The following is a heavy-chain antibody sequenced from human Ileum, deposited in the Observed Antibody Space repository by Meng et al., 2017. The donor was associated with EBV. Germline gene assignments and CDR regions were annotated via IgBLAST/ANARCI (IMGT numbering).Heavy chain of an antibody. CDR3: AKNGEKYFEY. CDR2: MSDSGIT. Sequence: QLHGSGPCVVNPSGTFSLPVAVSGGSIIFITWWSWVRQSPEKGLEWIGEMSDSGITHYNPSLKSRVTISADKSNNQFSLKLTSVTSADTAVYFCAKNGEKYFEYWGQGTLVTVSS. CDR1: GGSIIFITW. J-gene: IGHJ4*02. V-gene: IGHV4-4*02.